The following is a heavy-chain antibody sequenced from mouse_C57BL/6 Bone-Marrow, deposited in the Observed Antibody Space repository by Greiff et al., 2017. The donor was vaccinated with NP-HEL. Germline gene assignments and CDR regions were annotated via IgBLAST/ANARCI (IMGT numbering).Heavy chain of an antibody. Sequence: EVQLQESGGGLVKPGGSLKLSCAASGFTFSSYAMSWVRQTPEKRLEWVATISDGGSYTYYPDNVKGRFTISRDNAKNNLYLQMSHLKSEDTAMYYCASLLRAYWGQGTLVTVSA. CDR3: ASLLRAY. CDR1: GFTFSSYA. D-gene: IGHD2-1*01. CDR2: ISDGGSYT. J-gene: IGHJ3*01. V-gene: IGHV5-4*01.